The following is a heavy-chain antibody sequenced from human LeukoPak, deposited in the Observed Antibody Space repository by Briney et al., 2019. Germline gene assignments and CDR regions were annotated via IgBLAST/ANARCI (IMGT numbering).Heavy chain of an antibody. CDR1: GGSISSYY. Sequence: PSETLSLTCTVSGGSISSYYWSWIRQPAGKGLEWIGRIYTSGSTNYNPSLKSRVTMSVDTSKNQFSLKLSSVTAADTAVYYCARDGYYDSSGYNRVGFDYWGQGTLVTVSS. CDR2: IYTSGST. D-gene: IGHD3-22*01. V-gene: IGHV4-4*07. J-gene: IGHJ4*02. CDR3: ARDGYYDSSGYNRVGFDY.